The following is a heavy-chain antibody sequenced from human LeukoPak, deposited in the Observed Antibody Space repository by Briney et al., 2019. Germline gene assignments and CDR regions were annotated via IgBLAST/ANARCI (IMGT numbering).Heavy chain of an antibody. CDR3: ATWGSIFGVTFFDF. Sequence: GRSLRLSCAASGFTVSDNYMSWVRQAPGKGLEWVATIKEDGSDKHYVDSARGRFTISRDNAKNSLYPQMNALRADDTAVYYCATWGSIFGVTFFDFWGQGTLVTVSS. CDR1: GFTVSDNY. D-gene: IGHD3-3*01. V-gene: IGHV3-7*01. J-gene: IGHJ4*02. CDR2: IKEDGSDK.